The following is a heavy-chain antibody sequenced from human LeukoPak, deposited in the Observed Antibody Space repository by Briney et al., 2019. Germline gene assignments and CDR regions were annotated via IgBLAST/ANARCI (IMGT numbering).Heavy chain of an antibody. D-gene: IGHD1-26*01. Sequence: GSLRLSCVASGFIFGDYWMRWIRQPPGKGLEWIGEINHSGNTNYNPSLKSRVTISVDTSKNQFSLKLSSVTAADTAVYYCARALVGARGRGAFDIWGQGTMVTVSS. J-gene: IGHJ3*02. CDR1: GFIFGDYW. CDR3: ARALVGARGRGAFDI. CDR2: INHSGNT. V-gene: IGHV4-34*01.